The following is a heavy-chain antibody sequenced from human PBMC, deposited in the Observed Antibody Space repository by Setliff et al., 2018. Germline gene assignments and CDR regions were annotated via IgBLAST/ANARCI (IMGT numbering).Heavy chain of an antibody. CDR2: ISHKGDIV. V-gene: IGHV3-48*02. CDR3: ARESIERLRFWGSGETPDSDVFDM. Sequence: PGGSLRLSCAASGFTFNSFYMNWVRQAPGKGLEWISSISHKGDIVYPADAVRGRFTTSRDNAKNSLFLQMRNLRDEDTAVYYCARESIERLRFWGSGETPDSDVFDMWGQGTMVTVSS. CDR1: GFTFNSFY. J-gene: IGHJ3*02. D-gene: IGHD5-12*01.